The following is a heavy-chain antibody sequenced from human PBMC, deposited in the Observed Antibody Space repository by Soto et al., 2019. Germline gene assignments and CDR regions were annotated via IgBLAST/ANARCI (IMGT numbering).Heavy chain of an antibody. D-gene: IGHD6-13*01. CDR1: GGSISSSY. V-gene: IGHV4-59*08. CDR3: ARQLIY. J-gene: IGHJ4*02. CDR2: IYDSGST. Sequence: QVQLQESGPGLVKPSETLSLTCTVSGGSISSSYWSWIRQPPGKGLEWIGYIYDSGSTYYNSSLXSXXTMSVDTSKNQFSLKLSSVTAADTAVYYGARQLIYWGQGTPVTVSS.